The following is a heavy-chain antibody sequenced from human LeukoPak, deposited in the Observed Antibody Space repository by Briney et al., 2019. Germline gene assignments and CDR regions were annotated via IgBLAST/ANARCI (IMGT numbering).Heavy chain of an antibody. V-gene: IGHV4-39*01. Sequence: PSETLSLTCTASGGSISSSSYYWGWIRQPPGKGLEWIGSIYYSGSTYYSPSLKSRVTISVDTSKNQFSLKLSSVTAADTAVYYCARPLRIAVAGTVDPWGQGTLVTVSS. CDR1: GGSISSSSYY. CDR2: IYYSGST. D-gene: IGHD6-19*01. CDR3: ARPLRIAVAGTVDP. J-gene: IGHJ5*02.